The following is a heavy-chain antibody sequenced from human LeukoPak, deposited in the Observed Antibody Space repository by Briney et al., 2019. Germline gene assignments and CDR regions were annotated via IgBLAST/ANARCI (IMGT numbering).Heavy chain of an antibody. Sequence: PGGSLRLSCAASGFTFSSYWMSWVRQAPGKGLEWVAVITYDGGNKYYSDSVRGRFTISRDNSKNTLCLQMTSLRTEDTAVYYCARESYTGKEMYYYYSMDVWGQGTTVTVAS. CDR3: ARESYTGKEMYYYYSMDV. CDR1: GFTFSSYW. J-gene: IGHJ6*02. CDR2: ITYDGGNK. D-gene: IGHD2-8*02. V-gene: IGHV3-30*03.